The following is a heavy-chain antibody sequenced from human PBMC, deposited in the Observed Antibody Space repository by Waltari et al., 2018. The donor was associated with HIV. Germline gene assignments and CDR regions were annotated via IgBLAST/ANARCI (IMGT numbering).Heavy chain of an antibody. D-gene: IGHD1-26*01. CDR1: GFTFSSYW. J-gene: IGHJ6*03. V-gene: IGHV3-74*01. CDR2: INRDGSTT. CDR3: ASGGSYYYYYYMDV. Sequence: EVQLVESGGGLVQPGGSLRLSCAASGFTFSSYWMHWVRQAPGKGLVWVSRINRDGSTTNYADSVKGRFTISRDNAKNTLYLQMNSLRAGDTAVYYCASGGSYYYYYYMDVWGKGTTVTVSS.